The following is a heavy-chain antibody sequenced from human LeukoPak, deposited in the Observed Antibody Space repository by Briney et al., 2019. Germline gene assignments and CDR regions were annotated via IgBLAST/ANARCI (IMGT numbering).Heavy chain of an antibody. CDR3: ARSSDNSDSSGFHRGAFDV. V-gene: IGHV3-11*03. CDR2: ISSSSSYT. J-gene: IGHJ3*01. D-gene: IGHD3-22*01. CDR1: GFTFSDYY. Sequence: GGSLRLSCAASGFTFSDYYMSWIRQAPGKGLEWVSYISSSSSYTNYADSVKGRFTISRDNSKNTLYLQMNSLRAEDTAVYYCARSSDNSDSSGFHRGAFDVWGQGTMVTVSS.